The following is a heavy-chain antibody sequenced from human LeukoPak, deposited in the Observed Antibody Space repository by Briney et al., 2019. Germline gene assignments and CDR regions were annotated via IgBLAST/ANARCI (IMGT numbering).Heavy chain of an antibody. CDR2: IYSGGNT. CDR3: ARRAGEYSHPYDY. J-gene: IGHJ4*02. CDR1: GFTVSSNY. V-gene: IGHV3-53*01. Sequence: HPGGSLRLSCAASGFTVSSNYMSWVRQAPGKGLEWVSFIYSGGNTHYSDSVKGRFTISRDNSKNTLYLQMNSLRAEDTAVYYCARRAGEYSHPYDYWGQGTLVTVSS. D-gene: IGHD4-17*01.